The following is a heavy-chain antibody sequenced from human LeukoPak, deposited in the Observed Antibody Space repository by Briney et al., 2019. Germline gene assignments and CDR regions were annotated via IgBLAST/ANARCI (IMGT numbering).Heavy chain of an antibody. Sequence: GGSLRLTCAASGFTFSSYWMSWVRQAPGKGLEWVAFIRYDGSNKYYADSVKGQFTISRDNSKNTLYLQMNSLRAEDTAVYYCARDGAKDILTGRGAFDIWGQGTMVTVSS. J-gene: IGHJ3*02. CDR3: ARDGAKDILTGRGAFDI. CDR1: GFTFSSYW. V-gene: IGHV3-30*02. D-gene: IGHD3-9*01. CDR2: IRYDGSNK.